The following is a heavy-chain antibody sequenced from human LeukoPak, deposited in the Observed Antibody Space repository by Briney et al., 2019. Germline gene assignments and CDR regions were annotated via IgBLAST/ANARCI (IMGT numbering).Heavy chain of an antibody. CDR3: ACVVVVTAILGSSHAFDI. D-gene: IGHD2-21*02. CDR1: GGTFSSYA. J-gene: IGHJ3*02. V-gene: IGHV1-69*06. CDR2: IIPIFGTA. Sequence: SVKVSCKASGGTFSSYAISWVRQAPGQGLEWMGGIIPIFGTANYAQKFQSRVTITADKSTSTAYMELSSLRSEDTAVYYCACVVVVTAILGSSHAFDIWGQGTMVTVSS.